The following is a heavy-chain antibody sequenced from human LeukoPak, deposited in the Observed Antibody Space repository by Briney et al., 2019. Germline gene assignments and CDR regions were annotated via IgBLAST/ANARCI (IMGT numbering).Heavy chain of an antibody. CDR2: INHSGST. V-gene: IGHV4-34*01. CDR1: GGSFSGYY. J-gene: IGHJ6*03. D-gene: IGHD6-13*01. Sequence: PSETLSLTCAVYGGSFSGYYWSWIRQPPGKGLEWIGEINHSGSTNYNPSLKSRVTISVDTSKNQFSLKLSSVTAADTAVYYCARVALAAIGTEPPIHSYYCIDVWGKGTTVTVSS. CDR3: ARVALAAIGTEPPIHSYYCIDV.